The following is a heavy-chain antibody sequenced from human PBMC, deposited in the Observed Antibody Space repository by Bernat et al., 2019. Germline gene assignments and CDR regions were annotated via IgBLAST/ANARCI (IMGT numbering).Heavy chain of an antibody. CDR2: IYYSGST. V-gene: IGHV4-38-2*01. J-gene: IGHJ4*02. CDR3: ARHRRWLQPQGGY. CDR1: GFSISSGLY. D-gene: IGHD5-24*01. Sequence: QVQLQESGPGLVKPSETLSLTCAVSGFSISSGLYWGWIRQPPGKGLEWIGSLYHYGSIYYSGSTYYNPSLKSRVTISVDTSKNQFSLKLSSVTAADTAVYYCARHRRWLQPQGGYWGQGTLVTVSS.